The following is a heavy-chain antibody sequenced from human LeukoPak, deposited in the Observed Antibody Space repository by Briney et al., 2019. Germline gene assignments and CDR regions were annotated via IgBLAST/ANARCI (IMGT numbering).Heavy chain of an antibody. CDR1: GFTFNSYT. Sequence: GGSLTLSCAASGFTFNSYTMNWLRQAPGKGREWVISISTSSSYIYYADSEKGRFAIYRDNPKNSLFLQMNSLKAEDTAVYYCARGLWFGEFGYDYWGQGTLVSVSS. CDR2: ISTSSSYI. J-gene: IGHJ4*02. V-gene: IGHV3-21*01. CDR3: ARGLWFGEFGYDY. D-gene: IGHD3-10*01.